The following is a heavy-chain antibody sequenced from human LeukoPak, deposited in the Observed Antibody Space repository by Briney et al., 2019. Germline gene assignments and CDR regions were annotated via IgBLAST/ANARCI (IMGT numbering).Heavy chain of an antibody. CDR1: GFTFSSYW. D-gene: IGHD3-3*01. Sequence: GGSLRLSCAASGFTFSSYWMSWVRQAPGKGLEWVANIKQDGSEKYYVDSVMGRFTISRDNAKNSLYLQMNSLRAEDTAVYYCARTADYYDFWSGDYYYYMDVWGKGTTVTVSS. CDR2: IKQDGSEK. V-gene: IGHV3-7*01. CDR3: ARTADYYDFWSGDYYYYMDV. J-gene: IGHJ6*03.